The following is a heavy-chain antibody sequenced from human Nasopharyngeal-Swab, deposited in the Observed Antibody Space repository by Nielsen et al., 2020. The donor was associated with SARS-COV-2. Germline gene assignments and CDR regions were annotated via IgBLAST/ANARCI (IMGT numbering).Heavy chain of an antibody. CDR3: ARDGGAAVADWYYYMDV. Sequence: PGQGLERDSTFRGAGDLIFYADPVWGRFTISRDNSKNTLYLQMDRLRLEDTAVYYCARDGGAAVADWYYYMDVWGEGTTVTVSS. CDR2: FRGAGDLI. V-gene: IGHV3-23*01. J-gene: IGHJ6*03. D-gene: IGHD3-16*01.